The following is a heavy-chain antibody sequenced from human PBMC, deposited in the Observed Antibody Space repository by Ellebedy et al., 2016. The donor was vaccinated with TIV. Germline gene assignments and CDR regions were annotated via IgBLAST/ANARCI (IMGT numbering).Heavy chain of an antibody. CDR3: ARDRGEYYDILTGGDAFDI. CDR2: MNPNSGNT. J-gene: IGHJ3*02. Sequence: ASVKVSCXASGYTFTSYDINWVRQATGQGLEWMGWMNPNSGNTGYAQKFQGRVTMTRNTSISTAYMELSSLRSEDTAVYYCARDRGEYYDILTGGDAFDIWGQGTMVTVSS. D-gene: IGHD3-9*01. V-gene: IGHV1-8*01. CDR1: GYTFTSYD.